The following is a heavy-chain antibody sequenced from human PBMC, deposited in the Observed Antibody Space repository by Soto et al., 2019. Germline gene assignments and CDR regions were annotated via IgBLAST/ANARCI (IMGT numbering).Heavy chain of an antibody. CDR3: AKNGRPPYYYDGLDG. V-gene: IGHV1-18*01. J-gene: IGHJ6*02. CDR1: GYTFTRYG. D-gene: IGHD2-8*01. Sequence: QGHLVQSGAEVKKPGTSVKVSCKASGYTFTRYGISWVRQAPGQGLEWMGWISGYNGDTNYAQNLQGRVPMNIDTSTSTAYMELRSLTSDDTAVYYCAKNGRPPYYYDGLDGWGQGTTVTVSS. CDR2: ISGYNGDT.